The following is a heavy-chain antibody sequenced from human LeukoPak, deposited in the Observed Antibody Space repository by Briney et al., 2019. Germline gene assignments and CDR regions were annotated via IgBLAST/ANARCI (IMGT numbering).Heavy chain of an antibody. CDR3: ARGGLPNYYDSSGYWQLDY. CDR1: GYTFTGYY. J-gene: IGHJ4*02. CDR2: INPNSGGT. V-gene: IGHV1-2*02. Sequence: ASVKVSCKASGYTFTGYYMHWVRQAPGQGLEWMGWINPNSGGTNYAQKMQGRFTMTRDTSISTAYMQMSRLRADDTAVYYCARGGLPNYYDSSGYWQLDYWGQGTLVTVSS. D-gene: IGHD3-22*01.